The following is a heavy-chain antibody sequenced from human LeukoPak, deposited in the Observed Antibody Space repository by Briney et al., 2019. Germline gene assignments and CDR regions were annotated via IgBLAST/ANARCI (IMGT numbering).Heavy chain of an antibody. D-gene: IGHD3-16*01. V-gene: IGHV1-18*01. CDR2: ISAYNGNT. Sequence: ASVKVSCKASGYTFTSYGISWVRQAPGQGLEWLGWISAYNGNTNYAPKLQGRVTMTTDTSTSTAYMELRSLRSDDTAVYYCARGLPSHDFGGKAADSWGEGAPGTVSS. CDR1: GYTFTSYG. J-gene: IGHJ5*01. CDR3: ARGLPSHDFGGKAADS.